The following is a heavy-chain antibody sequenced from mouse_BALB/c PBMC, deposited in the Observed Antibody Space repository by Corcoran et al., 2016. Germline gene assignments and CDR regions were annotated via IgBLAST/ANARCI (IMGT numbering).Heavy chain of an antibody. D-gene: IGHD1-2*01. Sequence: VKILESGGGLVQPGGSLKLSCAASGFVFSRYWLSWVRQAPGKGLELIGEINPDGSTINYTPSLKDKFIITRDNAKNTQYRQMSKGRSEDTDLYDCASLHYYGFHDYWGQGTTLTVSS. CDR1: GFVFSRYW. J-gene: IGHJ2*01. CDR2: INPDGSTI. CDR3: ASLHYYGFHDY. V-gene: IGHV4-1*02.